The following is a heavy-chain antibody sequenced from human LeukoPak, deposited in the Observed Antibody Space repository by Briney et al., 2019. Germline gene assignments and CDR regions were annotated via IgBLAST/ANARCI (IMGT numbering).Heavy chain of an antibody. J-gene: IGHJ1*01. Sequence: SETLSLTCTVSGGSISSSSYYWGWIRQPPGKGLEWIGSIYYSGSTYYNPSLKSRVTISVDTSKNQFSLKLSSVTAADTAVYYCARDLVAAAAHSYFQHWGQGTLVTVSS. V-gene: IGHV4-39*07. CDR2: IYYSGST. D-gene: IGHD6-13*01. CDR1: GGSISSSSYY. CDR3: ARDLVAAAAHSYFQH.